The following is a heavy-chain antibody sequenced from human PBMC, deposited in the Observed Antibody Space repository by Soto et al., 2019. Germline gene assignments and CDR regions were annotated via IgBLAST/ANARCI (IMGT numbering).Heavy chain of an antibody. V-gene: IGHV1-69*02. D-gene: IGHD3-16*01. J-gene: IGHJ2*01. CDR1: GGTFSSYT. CDR2: IIPILGIA. Sequence: SVKVSCKASGGTFSSYTISWVRQAPGQGLEWMGRIIPILGIANYAQKSQGRVTITADKSTSTAYMELSSLRSEDTAVYYCARSDYGIYWYFDLWGRGTLVTVSS. CDR3: ARSDYGIYWYFDL.